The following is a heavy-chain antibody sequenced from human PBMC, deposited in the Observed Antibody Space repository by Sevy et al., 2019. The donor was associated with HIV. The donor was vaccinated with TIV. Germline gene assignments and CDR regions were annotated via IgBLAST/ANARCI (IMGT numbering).Heavy chain of an antibody. CDR3: ARQGRDDSSGYYYVARLAFDI. CDR1: GGSISSSSYY. Sequence: SETLSLTCTVSGGSISSSSYYWGWIRQPPGKGLEWIGSIYYSGSTYYNPSLKSRVTISVDTSKNQFSLKLSSVTAADTAVYYCARQGRDDSSGYYYVARLAFDIWGQGTMVTVSS. V-gene: IGHV4-39*01. J-gene: IGHJ3*02. CDR2: IYYSGST. D-gene: IGHD3-22*01.